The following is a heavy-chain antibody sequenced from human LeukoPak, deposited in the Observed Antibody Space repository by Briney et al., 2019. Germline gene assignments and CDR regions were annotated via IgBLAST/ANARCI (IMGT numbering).Heavy chain of an antibody. CDR1: GFTFSSYG. Sequence: GGSLRLSCAASGFTFSSYGMHWVRQAPGKGLEWVAVIWYDGSNKYYADSVKGRFTISRDNSKNTLYLQMNSLRAEDTAVYYCARDGVALYYYYGMDVWGQGTTVTVSS. J-gene: IGHJ6*02. V-gene: IGHV3-33*08. D-gene: IGHD3-16*01. CDR3: ARDGVALYYYYGMDV. CDR2: IWYDGSNK.